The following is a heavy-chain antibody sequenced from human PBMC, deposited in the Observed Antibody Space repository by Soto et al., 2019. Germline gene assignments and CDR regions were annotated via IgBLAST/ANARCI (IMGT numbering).Heavy chain of an antibody. Sequence: WASVKVSCKVSGYTLTELSMHWVRQAPGKGLEWMGGFDPEDGETIYAQKFQGRVTMTEDTSTDTAYMELSSLRSEDTAVYYCATGERNSGTEKPPFQHWGQGTLVTVSS. D-gene: IGHD1-26*01. CDR3: ATGERNSGTEKPPFQH. J-gene: IGHJ1*01. V-gene: IGHV1-24*01. CDR1: GYTLTELS. CDR2: FDPEDGET.